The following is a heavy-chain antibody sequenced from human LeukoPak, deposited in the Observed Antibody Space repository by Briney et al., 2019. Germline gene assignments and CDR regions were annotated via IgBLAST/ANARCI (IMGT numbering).Heavy chain of an antibody. D-gene: IGHD6-13*01. J-gene: IGHJ6*02. Sequence: GGSLRLSCAASGFTFSIYAMSWVRQAPGKGLEWVSAISGSGGSTYYADSVKGRFTISRDNSKNTLYLQMNSLRAEDTAVYYCAKDRSSSWAHFYYYYYGMDVWGQGTTVTVSS. CDR2: ISGSGGST. V-gene: IGHV3-23*01. CDR1: GFTFSIYA. CDR3: AKDRSSSWAHFYYYYYGMDV.